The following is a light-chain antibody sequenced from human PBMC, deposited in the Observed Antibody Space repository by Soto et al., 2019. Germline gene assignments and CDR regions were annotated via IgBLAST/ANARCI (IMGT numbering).Light chain of an antibody. J-gene: IGKJ1*01. Sequence: DIHMTQSPATLSASVGDRVTITCRASQSVRSWLAWYQQKPGTAPKLLIFDASRLESGVPSRFSGSASGTEFTLTISGLLPEDFATYYCQQLDNYPRTFGQGTKVDIK. CDR1: QSVRSW. CDR3: QQLDNYPRT. CDR2: DAS. V-gene: IGKV1-5*01.